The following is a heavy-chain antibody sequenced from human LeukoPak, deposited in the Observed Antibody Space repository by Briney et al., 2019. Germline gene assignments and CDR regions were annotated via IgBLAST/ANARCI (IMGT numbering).Heavy chain of an antibody. CDR3: AKDSLGHCYKGGAFDI. J-gene: IGHJ3*02. CDR2: VNSNDRP. D-gene: IGHD2-2*02. CDR1: GFNFSNYA. Sequence: GGSLRLSCAASGFNFSNYAMTWVRQAPGKGLEWVPTVNSNDRPYYADPVKGRLTISRDNSKNTLYLQMNSLRAEDTAVYYCAKDSLGHCYKGGAFDIWGQGTMVTVSS. V-gene: IGHV3-23*01.